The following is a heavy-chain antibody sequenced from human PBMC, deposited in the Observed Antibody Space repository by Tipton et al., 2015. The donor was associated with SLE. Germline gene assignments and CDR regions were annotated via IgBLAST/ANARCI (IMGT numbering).Heavy chain of an antibody. D-gene: IGHD3-16*01. CDR3: ASGGIYFDY. CDR2: IYTSGST. CDR1: GGSISSYY. J-gene: IGHJ4*02. Sequence: TLSLTCTVSGGSISSYYWTWIRQPAGKGLEWIGHIYTSGSTNYNPSLKSRVTISIDTSKNQFSLKLSSVTAADTAVYYCASGGIYFDYWGQGTLVTVSS. V-gene: IGHV4-4*07.